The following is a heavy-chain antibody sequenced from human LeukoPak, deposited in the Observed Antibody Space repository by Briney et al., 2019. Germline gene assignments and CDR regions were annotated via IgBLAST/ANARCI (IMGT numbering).Heavy chain of an antibody. J-gene: IGHJ4*02. CDR2: IYHSGST. CDR1: GYSISSGYY. D-gene: IGHD6-13*01. CDR3: ASVPYSSGRYEFDY. V-gene: IGHV4-38-2*02. Sequence: PSETLSLTCTVSGYSISSGYYWGWIRQPPGKGLEWIGSIYHSGSTYYNPSLKSRVTISVDTSKNQFSLKLSSVTAADTAVYYCASVPYSSGRYEFDYWGQGTLVTVSS.